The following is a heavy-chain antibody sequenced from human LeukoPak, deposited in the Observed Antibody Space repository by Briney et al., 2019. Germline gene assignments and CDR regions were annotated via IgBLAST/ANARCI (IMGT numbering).Heavy chain of an antibody. Sequence: GRSLRLSCAASGFTFSSHAMHWVRQAPGKGLEWVAVISYDGSNKYYADSVKGRFTISRDNSKNTLYLQMNSLRAEDTAVYYCARDLGIAVAGPQSEDGMDVWGKGTTVTVSS. CDR2: ISYDGSNK. CDR1: GFTFSSHA. CDR3: ARDLGIAVAGPQSEDGMDV. D-gene: IGHD6-19*01. J-gene: IGHJ6*04. V-gene: IGHV3-30*04.